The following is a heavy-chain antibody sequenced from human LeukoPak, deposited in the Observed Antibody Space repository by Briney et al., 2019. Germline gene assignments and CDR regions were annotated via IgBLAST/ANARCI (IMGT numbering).Heavy chain of an antibody. CDR1: GGSISSYY. D-gene: IGHD5-18*01. J-gene: IGHJ4*02. Sequence: PSETLSLTCTVSGGSISSYYWSWIRQPPGKGLEWIGYIYYSGSTNYNPSLKSRVTISVDTSKNQFSLKLSSVTAADTAVYYRARSRGYSYGDDYWGQGTLVTVSS. V-gene: IGHV4-59*01. CDR3: ARSRGYSYGDDY. CDR2: IYYSGST.